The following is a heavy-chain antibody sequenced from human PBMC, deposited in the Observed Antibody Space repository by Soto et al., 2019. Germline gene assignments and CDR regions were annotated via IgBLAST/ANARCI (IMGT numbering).Heavy chain of an antibody. CDR3: ARGGRDSNNYFRPQYYYGLDV. J-gene: IGHJ6*02. CDR2: INHSGST. V-gene: IGHV4-34*01. CDR1: GGSFSGFY. D-gene: IGHD3-22*01. Sequence: SETLSLTCAVYGGSFSGFYWSWIRQPPGKGLEWIGEINHSGSTNSNPSLKSRVTISVDTSKNQFSLKLSSVTAADTAVYYCARGGRDSNNYFRPQYYYGLDVWGQGTRVTVSS.